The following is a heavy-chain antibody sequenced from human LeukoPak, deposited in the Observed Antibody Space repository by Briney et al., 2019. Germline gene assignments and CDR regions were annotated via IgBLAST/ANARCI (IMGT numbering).Heavy chain of an antibody. CDR1: RFTFSDYW. CDR2: IKRDGSDI. V-gene: IGHV3-7*01. J-gene: IGHJ4*02. CDR3: ARDPDYRGSQPHGYFDY. Sequence: PGGSLRLSCAASRFTFSDYWMSWVRQAPGKGLEWVAYIKRDGSDIYYVDSVKGRFIISRDNARNSLYLQMNSLSAEDTAVYYCARDPDYRGSQPHGYFDYWGQGTLVTVSS. D-gene: IGHD3-16*01.